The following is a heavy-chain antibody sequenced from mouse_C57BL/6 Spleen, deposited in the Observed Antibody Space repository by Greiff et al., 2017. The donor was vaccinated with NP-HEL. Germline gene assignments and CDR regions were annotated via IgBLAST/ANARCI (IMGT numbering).Heavy chain of an antibody. CDR3: ASPYSNYEDWYFDV. CDR1: GYTFTSYT. CDR2: INPSSGYT. V-gene: IGHV1-4*01. J-gene: IGHJ1*03. D-gene: IGHD2-5*01. Sequence: QVQLKQSGAELARPGASVKMSCKASGYTFTSYTMHWVKQRPGQGLEWIGYINPSSGYTKYNQKFKDKATLTADKSSSTAYMQLSSLTSEDSAVYYCASPYSNYEDWYFDVWGTGTTVTVSS.